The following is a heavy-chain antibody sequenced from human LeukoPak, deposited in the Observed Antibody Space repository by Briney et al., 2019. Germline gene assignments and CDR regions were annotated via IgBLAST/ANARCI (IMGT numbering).Heavy chain of an antibody. CDR1: GITASSYA. CDR3: ARSSHLDY. V-gene: IGHV3-23*01. D-gene: IGHD6-13*01. J-gene: IGHJ4*02. Sequence: GGSLRLSCAASGITASSYAMTWVRQAPGKGLEWVSLISSSGGGSTYYADSVKGRFTISRDNSKNTLYLQMNSLRADDTAVYYCARSSHLDYWGQATVV. CDR2: ISSSGGGST.